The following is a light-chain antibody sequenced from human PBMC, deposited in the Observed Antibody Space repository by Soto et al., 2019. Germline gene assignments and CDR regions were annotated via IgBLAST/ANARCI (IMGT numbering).Light chain of an antibody. CDR3: QQYDSSPSDT. CDR2: VAS. CDR1: QSVSSSY. Sequence: EIVLPQSPGTLSLSPGERATLSCRASQSVSSSYLAWYQPKHGQAPRLLIYVASSRATGIPARFIGSGSGTEFSLTISRLEPEDVAVYYCQQYDSSPSDTFGQGTKLEIK. J-gene: IGKJ2*01. V-gene: IGKV3-20*01.